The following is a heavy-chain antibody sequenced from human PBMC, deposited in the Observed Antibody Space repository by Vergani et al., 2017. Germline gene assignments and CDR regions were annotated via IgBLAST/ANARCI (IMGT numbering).Heavy chain of an antibody. D-gene: IGHD5-24*01. Sequence: VHLLESGGGWVQSGGSLRLSCAASGFSFIDLYITWIRQAPGKGLEWVSYISNSGNTREYADSVKGRFSISRDKGKSSLFLQKDSLRAEETAVYYCARDRRDYNNYPGTFDIWGQGSMVTVSS. CDR3: ARDRRDYNNYPGTFDI. V-gene: IGHV3-11*01. J-gene: IGHJ3*02. CDR2: ISNSGNTR. CDR1: GFSFIDLY.